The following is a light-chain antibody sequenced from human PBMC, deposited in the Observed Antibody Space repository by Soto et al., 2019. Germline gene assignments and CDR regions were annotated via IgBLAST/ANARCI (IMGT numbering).Light chain of an antibody. CDR2: LGS. Sequence: DIVMTQSPLSLSVTPGEPASISCRSSQSLLYSNGYNYLDWYLQKPGQSPQLLVYLGSNRASGXPXRXXGSGSGTDFTLKISRVEAEDVGVYYCMQALQTPPWTFGQGTKVEIK. CDR3: MQALQTPPWT. J-gene: IGKJ1*01. CDR1: QSLLYSNGYNY. V-gene: IGKV2-28*01.